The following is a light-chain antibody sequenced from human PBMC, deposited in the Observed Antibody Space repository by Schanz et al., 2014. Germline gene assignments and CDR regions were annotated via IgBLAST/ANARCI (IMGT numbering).Light chain of an antibody. CDR2: SNN. CDR3: AAWDNSLNGQGV. CDR1: SSNIGSNY. Sequence: QSVLTQPPSVSGTPGQLVTIPCSGSSSNIGSNYVYWYQQLPGTAPKLVIYSNNQRPSGVPDRFSGSRSGTSASLAISGLRSEDEADYYCAAWDNSLNGQGVFGGGTKLTVL. V-gene: IGLV1-47*01. J-gene: IGLJ3*02.